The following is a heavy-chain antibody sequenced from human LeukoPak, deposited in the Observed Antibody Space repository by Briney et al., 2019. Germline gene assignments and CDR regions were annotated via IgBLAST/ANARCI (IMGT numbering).Heavy chain of an antibody. J-gene: IGHJ5*02. CDR1: GGSISSYY. CDR2: IYYSGST. D-gene: IGHD3-10*01. Sequence: PSETLSLTCTVSGGSISSYYWSWIRQPPGKGLEWIGYIYYSGSTNYNPSLKSRVTISVDTSKNQFSLKLSSVTAADTAVYYCASAGWFGELPQRFDPWGQGTLVTVSS. V-gene: IGHV4-59*01. CDR3: ASAGWFGELPQRFDP.